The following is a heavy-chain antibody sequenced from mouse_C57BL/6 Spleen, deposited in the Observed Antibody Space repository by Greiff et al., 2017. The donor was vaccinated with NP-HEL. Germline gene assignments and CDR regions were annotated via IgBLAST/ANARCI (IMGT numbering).Heavy chain of an antibody. Sequence: VQLKQSGPELVKPGASVKMSCKASGYTFTDYYMHWVKQSHGKSLEWIGYIYPNNGGNGYNQKFKGKATLTVDKSSSTAYMELRSLTSEDSAVYYCARGGYGSSFFAYWGQGTLVTVSA. J-gene: IGHJ3*01. V-gene: IGHV1-34*01. CDR2: IYPNNGGN. CDR3: ARGGYGSSFFAY. D-gene: IGHD1-1*01. CDR1: GYTFTDYY.